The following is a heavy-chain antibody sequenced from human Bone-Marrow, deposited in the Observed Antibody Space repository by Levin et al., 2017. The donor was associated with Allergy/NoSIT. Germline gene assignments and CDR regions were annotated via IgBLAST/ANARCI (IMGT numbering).Heavy chain of an antibody. Sequence: GGSLRLSCAASGFTFSSYSMNWVRQAPGKGLEWVSYISSSSSTIYYADSVKGRFTISRDNAKNSLYLQMNSLRAEDTAVYYCAREGGHSGYDSDFDYWGQGTLVTVSS. CDR3: AREGGHSGYDSDFDY. CDR1: GFTFSSYS. J-gene: IGHJ4*02. V-gene: IGHV3-48*04. D-gene: IGHD5-12*01. CDR2: ISSSSSTI.